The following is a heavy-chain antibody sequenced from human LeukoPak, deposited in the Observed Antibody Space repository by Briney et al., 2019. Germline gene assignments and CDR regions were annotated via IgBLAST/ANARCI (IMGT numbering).Heavy chain of an antibody. J-gene: IGHJ6*03. CDR3: ARHLRLLWFGESNYYYYMDV. CDR1: GGSFSGYY. CDR2: INHSGST. Sequence: SETLSLTCAVYGGSFSGYYWSWIRQPPGKGLEWIGEINHSGSTNYNPSLKSRVTISVDTSKNQFSLKLSSVTAADTAVYYCARHLRLLWFGESNYYYYMDVWGKGTTVTISS. V-gene: IGHV4-34*01. D-gene: IGHD3-10*01.